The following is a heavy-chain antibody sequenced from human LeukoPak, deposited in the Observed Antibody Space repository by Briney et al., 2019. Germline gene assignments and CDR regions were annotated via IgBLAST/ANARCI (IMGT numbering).Heavy chain of an antibody. Sequence: PSETLSLTCTVSGASISSYYWSWIRQSPGKGLDWIGWIGDIYTSGSTNYNPSFKSRVNISVDTSKKQFFLRLSSVTAADTAVYYCARYSGGGRTAFADCWGQGTLVTVSS. CDR3: ARYSGGGRTAFADC. D-gene: IGHD3-10*01. J-gene: IGHJ4*02. CDR2: IYTSGST. V-gene: IGHV4-4*09. CDR1: GASISSYY.